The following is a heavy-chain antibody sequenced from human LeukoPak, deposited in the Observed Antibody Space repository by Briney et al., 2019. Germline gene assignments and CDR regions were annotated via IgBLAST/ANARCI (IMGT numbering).Heavy chain of an antibody. D-gene: IGHD2-15*01. CDR3: ARVLCSGGSCYLPDGAYCFDY. CDR1: GYTFTSYG. V-gene: IGHV1-18*01. J-gene: IGHJ4*02. CDR2: ISAYNGNT. Sequence: GASVKVSCKASGYTFTSYGISWVGQAPGQGHEWMGWISAYNGNTNYAQKLQGRVTMTTDTSTSTAYMELRSLRSDDTAVYYCARVLCSGGSCYLPDGAYCFDYWGQGTLVTVSS.